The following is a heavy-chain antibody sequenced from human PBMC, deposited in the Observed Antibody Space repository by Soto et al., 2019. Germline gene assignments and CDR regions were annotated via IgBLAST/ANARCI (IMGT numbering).Heavy chain of an antibody. Sequence: GASVKVSCKASGYTFTSYYMHWVRQAPGQGLEWMGIINPSGGSTNYAQKFQGRVTMTRDTSTSTVYMELSSLRSEDTAVYYCASGVWGQLADYWGQGTLVTVSS. D-gene: IGHD6-6*01. CDR2: INPSGGST. CDR3: ASGVWGQLADY. V-gene: IGHV1-46*01. CDR1: GYTFTSYY. J-gene: IGHJ4*02.